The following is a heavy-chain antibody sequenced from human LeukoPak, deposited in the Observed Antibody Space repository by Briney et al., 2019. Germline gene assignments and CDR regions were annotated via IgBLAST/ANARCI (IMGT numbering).Heavy chain of an antibody. Sequence: GASVKVSCKASGYTFTGYYMHWVRQAPGLGLEWMGWINPNSGGTNYAQKFQGRVTMTRDTSISTAYMELSRLRSDDTAVYYCARGSPFRSGNLGELSLFPRPDEIVSTRGQGTLVTVSS. J-gene: IGHJ4*02. V-gene: IGHV1-2*02. CDR2: INPNSGGT. CDR1: GYTFTGYY. D-gene: IGHD3-16*02. CDR3: ARGSPFRSGNLGELSLFPRPDEIVST.